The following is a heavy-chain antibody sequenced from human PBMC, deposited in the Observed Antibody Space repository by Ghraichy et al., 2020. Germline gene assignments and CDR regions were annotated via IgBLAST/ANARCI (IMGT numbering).Heavy chain of an antibody. D-gene: IGHD6-19*01. CDR3: ARRSGWYDHHDY. CDR2: IYYSGST. J-gene: IGHJ4*02. CDR1: GGSISSSSYY. V-gene: IGHV4-39*01. Sequence: SETPSLTCTVSGGSISSSSYYWGWIRQPPGKGLEWIGSIYYSGSTYYNPSLKSRVTISVDTSKNQFSLKLSSVTAADTAVYYCARRSGWYDHHDYWGQGTLVTVSS.